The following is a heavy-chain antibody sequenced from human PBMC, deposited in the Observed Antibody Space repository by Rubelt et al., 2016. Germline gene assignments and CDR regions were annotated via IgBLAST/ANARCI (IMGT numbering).Heavy chain of an antibody. CDR1: GFSLSTSGMC. CDR2: IDWDDDK. V-gene: IGHV2-70*15. CDR3: ARGHYASGSYYFDF. D-gene: IGHD3-10*01. J-gene: IGHJ4*02. Sequence: QVTLRESGPALVKPTQTLTLTCTFSGFSLSTSGMCVSWIRQPPGKALEWLARIDWDDDKYYSTSLKTRLTISKDTSKNQVVLTMTNMDPVDTATYYCARGHYASGSYYFDFWGQGTLVTVSS.